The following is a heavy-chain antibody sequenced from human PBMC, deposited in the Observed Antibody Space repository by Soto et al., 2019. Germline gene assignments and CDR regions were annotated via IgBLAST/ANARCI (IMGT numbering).Heavy chain of an antibody. J-gene: IGHJ6*02. V-gene: IGHV1-69*01. CDR3: ARDEEVGGSYGMDV. CDR1: GGTFSSYA. D-gene: IGHD1-26*01. CDR2: IIPIFGTA. Sequence: QVQLVQSGAEVKKPGSSVKVSCKASGGTFSSYAISWVRRAPGQGLEWMGGIIPIFGTANYAQKFQGRVTITADESTSTAYMELSSLRSEDTAVYYCARDEEVGGSYGMDVWGQGTTVTVSS.